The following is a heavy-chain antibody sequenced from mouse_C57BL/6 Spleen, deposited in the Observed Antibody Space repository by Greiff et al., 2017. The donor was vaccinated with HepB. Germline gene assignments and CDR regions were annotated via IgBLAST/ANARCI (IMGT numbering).Heavy chain of an antibody. CDR3: AREKIYYYGSSYAMDY. Sequence: EVMLVESEGGLVQPGSSMKLSCTASGFTFSDYYMAWVRQVPEKGLEWVANINYDGSSTYYLDSLKSRFIISRDNAKNILYLQMSSLKSEDTATYYCAREKIYYYGSSYAMDYWGQGTSVTVSS. CDR1: GFTFSDYY. V-gene: IGHV5-16*01. J-gene: IGHJ4*01. D-gene: IGHD1-1*01. CDR2: INYDGSST.